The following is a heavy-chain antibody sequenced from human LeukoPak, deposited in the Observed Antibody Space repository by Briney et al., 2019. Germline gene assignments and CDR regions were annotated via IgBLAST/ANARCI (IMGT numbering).Heavy chain of an antibody. J-gene: IGHJ4*02. D-gene: IGHD1-26*01. CDR2: ISGSGGST. CDR1: GFTFNNYA. CDR3: TTGSEWELADADY. V-gene: IGHV3-23*01. Sequence: PGGSLRLSCAASGFTFNNYAMSWVRQAPGKGLEWVSSISGSGGSTYYADSVKGRFTISRDNSKNTLYLQMNSLKTEDTAVYYCTTGSEWELADADYWGQGTLVTVSS.